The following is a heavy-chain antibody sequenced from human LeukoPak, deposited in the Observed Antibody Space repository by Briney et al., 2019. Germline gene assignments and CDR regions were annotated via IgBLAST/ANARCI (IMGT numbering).Heavy chain of an antibody. CDR1: GFTFSSYA. V-gene: IGHV3-23*01. J-gene: IGHJ4*02. CDR2: ISGSGGST. Sequence: GGSLRLSCAASGFTFSSYAMSWVRQAPGKGLEWVSAISGSGGSTYYADSVKGRFTISRDNSKNTLYLQMNSLRAEDTAVYYCSKGLLGPTDFDYWGQGTLVTVSS. D-gene: IGHD2-21*02. CDR3: SKGLLGPTDFDY.